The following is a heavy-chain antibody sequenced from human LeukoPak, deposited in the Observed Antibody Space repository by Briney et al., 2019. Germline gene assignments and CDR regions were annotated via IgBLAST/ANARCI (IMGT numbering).Heavy chain of an antibody. Sequence: GASVKVSCKASGYTFSNYCMHWVRQAPGQGLEWLGIINPSLQIPIYAQTFQGRVTMTTDMSTSTFYMELSNLVSEDTAVYYCAKGPRDTSTGNYDEFDIWGQGTMVTVSS. CDR2: INPSLQIP. CDR1: GYTFSNYC. J-gene: IGHJ3*02. D-gene: IGHD3-9*01. V-gene: IGHV1-46*01. CDR3: AKGPRDTSTGNYDEFDI.